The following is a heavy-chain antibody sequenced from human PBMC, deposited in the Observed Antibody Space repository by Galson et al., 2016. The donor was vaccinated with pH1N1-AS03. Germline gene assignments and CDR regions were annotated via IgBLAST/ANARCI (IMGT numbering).Heavy chain of an antibody. CDR1: GFTFSSYE. V-gene: IGHV3-48*03. CDR2: ISSSGSTI. D-gene: IGHD3-9*01. CDR3: ARDDICYDLFYYYGMDG. Sequence: SLRLSCAASGFTFSSYEMNWVRQAPGKGLEWVSYISSSGSTIYYADSVKGRFTISRDNAKNSLYLQMNSLRAEDTAVYYCARDDICYDLFYYYGMDGWGQGTTFTVSS. J-gene: IGHJ6*02.